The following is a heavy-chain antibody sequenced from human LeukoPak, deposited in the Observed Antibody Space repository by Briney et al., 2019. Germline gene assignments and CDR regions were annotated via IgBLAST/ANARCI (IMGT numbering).Heavy chain of an antibody. V-gene: IGHV1-18*01. CDR1: GGTFSSYA. D-gene: IGHD2-2*02. J-gene: IGHJ4*02. CDR2: ISAYNGNT. CDR3: ARYCSSTSCYRGLDY. Sequence: ASVKVSCKASGGTFSSYAISWVRQAPGQGLEWMGWISAYNGNTNYAQKLQGRVTMTTDTSTSTAYMELRSLRSDDTAVYYCARYCSSTSCYRGLDYWAREPWSPSPQ.